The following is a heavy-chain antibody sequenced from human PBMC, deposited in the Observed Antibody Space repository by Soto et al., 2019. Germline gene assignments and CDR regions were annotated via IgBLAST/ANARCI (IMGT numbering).Heavy chain of an antibody. J-gene: IGHJ6*02. V-gene: IGHV3-7*05. CDR1: GFTFSNYW. CDR2: IKQDGSEK. CDR3: ARDWGIPPFAMTPSGYYYGMDV. Sequence: GGSLRLSCVASGFTFSNYWMTWVRQAPGKGLEWVANIKQDGSEKYYVDSVKGRFTISRDNAKNSLYLQMNSLRAEDTAVYYCARDWGIPPFAMTPSGYYYGMDVWGQGTTVTVSS. D-gene: IGHD3-16*01.